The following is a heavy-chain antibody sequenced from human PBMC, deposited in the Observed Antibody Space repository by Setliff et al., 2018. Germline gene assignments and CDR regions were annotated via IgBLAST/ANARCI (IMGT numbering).Heavy chain of an antibody. Sequence: ASVKVSCKGSGNSFTVFYLHWVRQAPGQGLEWMGWISPHSGDTHYAQKFQSRVRMTRDTSTYAAYLELSDLTSDDTAMYYCARSGSFGMRYWFDYWGQGALVTVSS. CDR2: ISPHSGDT. CDR1: GNSFTVFY. D-gene: IGHD1-26*01. J-gene: IGHJ4*02. CDR3: ARSGSFGMRYWFDY. V-gene: IGHV1-2*02.